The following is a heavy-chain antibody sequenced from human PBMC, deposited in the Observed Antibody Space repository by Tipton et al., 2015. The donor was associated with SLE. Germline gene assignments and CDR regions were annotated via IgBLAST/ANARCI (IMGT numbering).Heavy chain of an antibody. CDR3: AKGKGEQWLAYYFDY. CDR2: ISSSSSYI. D-gene: IGHD6-19*01. CDR1: GFIFSSYS. V-gene: IGHV3-21*04. Sequence: SLRLSCTASGFIFSSYSMNWVRQAPGKGLEWVSSISSSSSYIYYADSVKGRFTISRDNAKNSLYLQMNSLRAEDTALYYCAKGKGEQWLAYYFDYWGQGTLVTVSS. J-gene: IGHJ4*02.